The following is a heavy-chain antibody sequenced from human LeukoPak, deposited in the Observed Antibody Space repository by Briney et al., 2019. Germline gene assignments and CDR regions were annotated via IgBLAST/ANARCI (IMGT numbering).Heavy chain of an antibody. J-gene: IGHJ3*02. D-gene: IGHD4-17*01. CDR3: ARQYGDYDAFDI. Sequence: GASVKVSCKASGGTFSSYAISWVRQAPGQGLEWMGWISAYNGNTNYAQKLQGRVTMTTDTSTSTAYMELRSLRSDDTAVYYCARQYGDYDAFDIWGQGTMVTVSS. V-gene: IGHV1-18*01. CDR1: GGTFSSYA. CDR2: ISAYNGNT.